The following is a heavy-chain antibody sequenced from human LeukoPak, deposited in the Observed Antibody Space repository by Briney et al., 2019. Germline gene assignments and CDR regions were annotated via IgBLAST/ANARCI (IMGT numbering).Heavy chain of an antibody. J-gene: IGHJ4*02. CDR1: GFTFSSYS. CDR2: ISSSSSYI. V-gene: IGHV3-21*01. D-gene: IGHD3-16*02. Sequence: PGGSLRLSCAASGFTFSSYSMNWVRQAPGKGLEWVSSISSSSSYIYYADSVKGRFTISRDNAKNSLYLQMNSLRAEDTAVYYCARALTFGGVIVTTLDYWGQGTLVTVSS. CDR3: ARALTFGGVIVTTLDY.